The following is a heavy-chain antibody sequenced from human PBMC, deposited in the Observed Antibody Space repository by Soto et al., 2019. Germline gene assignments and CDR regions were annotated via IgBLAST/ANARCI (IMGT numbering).Heavy chain of an antibody. J-gene: IGHJ3*02. CDR1: GFTFSSYG. CDR2: IWYDGSNK. Sequence: GGSLRLSCAASGFTFSSYGMHWVRQAPGKGLEWVAVIWYDGSNKYYADSVKGRFTISRDNSKNTLYLQMNSLRAEDTAVYYCARGGSYCGGDCYPPWAFDIWGQGTMVTVSS. CDR3: ARGGSYCGGDCYPPWAFDI. D-gene: IGHD2-21*02. V-gene: IGHV3-33*01.